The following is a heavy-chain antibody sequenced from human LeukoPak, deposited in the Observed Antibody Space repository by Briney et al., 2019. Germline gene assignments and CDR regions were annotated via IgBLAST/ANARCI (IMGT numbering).Heavy chain of an antibody. Sequence: ASVKVSCKDSGYTFTGYYMHWVRQAPGQGLEWMGWINPNSGGTNYAQKFQGRVTMTRDTSISTAYMELSRLRSDDTAVYYCARVASQYYYDSSGLDYWGQGTLVTVSS. J-gene: IGHJ4*02. CDR3: ARVASQYYYDSSGLDY. CDR1: GYTFTGYY. V-gene: IGHV1-2*02. D-gene: IGHD3-22*01. CDR2: INPNSGGT.